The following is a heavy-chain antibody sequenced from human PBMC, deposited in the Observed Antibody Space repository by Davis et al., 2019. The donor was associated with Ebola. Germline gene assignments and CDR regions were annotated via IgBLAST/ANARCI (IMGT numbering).Heavy chain of an antibody. Sequence: ASVKVSCKASGYTFTGYYMHWVRQAPGQGPEWMGWINPNSGGTYYAQKFHGRVTMTRDTSISTAYMELSRLRSDDTAMYYCARDYTSDPWGQGTLVTVSS. V-gene: IGHV1-2*02. J-gene: IGHJ5*02. D-gene: IGHD3-16*01. CDR2: INPNSGGT. CDR1: GYTFTGYY. CDR3: ARDYTSDP.